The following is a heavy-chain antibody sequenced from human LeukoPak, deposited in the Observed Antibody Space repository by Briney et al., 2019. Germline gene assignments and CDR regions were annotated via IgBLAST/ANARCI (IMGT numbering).Heavy chain of an antibody. CDR3: ARADYGSFYYYSGMDA. Sequence: ASVKVSCKTSGYTFTSYAMHWVRQAPGQRLEWMGWINAGNGNTKYSQKFQGRVTITRDTSASTAYMELSSLRSEDTAVYYCARADYGSFYYYSGMDAWGQGTTVTVSS. J-gene: IGHJ6*02. CDR2: INAGNGNT. V-gene: IGHV1-3*01. D-gene: IGHD4-17*01. CDR1: GYTFTSYA.